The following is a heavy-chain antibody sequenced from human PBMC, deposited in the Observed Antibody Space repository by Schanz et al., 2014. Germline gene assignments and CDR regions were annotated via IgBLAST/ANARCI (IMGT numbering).Heavy chain of an antibody. V-gene: IGHV3-23*04. CDR1: GFTLTSYA. D-gene: IGHD3-22*01. J-gene: IGHJ6*02. CDR2: ISGSGGST. Sequence: EVQVVESGGGLVQPGGSLRLSCEASGFTLTSYALTWVRQAPGKGLEWVAGISGSGGSTDYADSVKGRFIIPRDNSKNTLYLQMNSLRAEDTAEYYCAKIRYDSSGYYLPYYGMDVWGQGTTVIVSS. CDR3: AKIRYDSSGYYLPYYGMDV.